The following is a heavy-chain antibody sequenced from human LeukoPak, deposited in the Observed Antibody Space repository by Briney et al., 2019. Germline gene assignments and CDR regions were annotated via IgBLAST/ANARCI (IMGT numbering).Heavy chain of an antibody. CDR3: ARDRGTYYYDSSGYYYGFDP. Sequence: SETLSLTCTVSGDSMSGYYWSWIRQPPGKELEWIGYIYHSGSTNYNPSLRSRVTLSVDTSKNQFSLKLSSVTAADTAVYYRARDRGTYYYDSSGYYYGFDPWGQGTLVTVSS. V-gene: IGHV4-59*01. CDR1: GDSMSGYY. J-gene: IGHJ5*02. CDR2: IYHSGST. D-gene: IGHD3-22*01.